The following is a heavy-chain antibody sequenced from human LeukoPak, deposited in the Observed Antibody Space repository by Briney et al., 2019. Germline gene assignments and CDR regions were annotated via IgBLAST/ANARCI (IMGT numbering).Heavy chain of an antibody. Sequence: GGSLRLSCAASGFTFDDYAMHWVRQAPGKGLEWVSGISWNSGSIGYADSVKGRFTISRDNAKNSLYLQMNSLRAEDTALYYCAKDKGTTVTNPSRYWGQGTLVTVSS. CDR2: ISWNSGSI. D-gene: IGHD4-17*01. CDR1: GFTFDDYA. CDR3: AKDKGTTVTNPSRY. J-gene: IGHJ4*02. V-gene: IGHV3-9*01.